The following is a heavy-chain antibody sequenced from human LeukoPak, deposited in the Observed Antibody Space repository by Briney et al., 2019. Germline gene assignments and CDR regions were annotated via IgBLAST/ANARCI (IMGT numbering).Heavy chain of an antibody. CDR3: ASEFHIYSKMALGY. CDR2: ISSSSSYI. CDR1: GFTFSSYS. D-gene: IGHD4-11*01. Sequence: GGSLRLSCAASGFTFSSYSMNWVRQAPGKGLEWVSSISSSSSYIYYADSVKGRFTISRDNAKNSLYLQMNSLRAEDTAVYYCASEFHIYSKMALGYWGQGTLVTVSS. V-gene: IGHV3-21*01. J-gene: IGHJ4*02.